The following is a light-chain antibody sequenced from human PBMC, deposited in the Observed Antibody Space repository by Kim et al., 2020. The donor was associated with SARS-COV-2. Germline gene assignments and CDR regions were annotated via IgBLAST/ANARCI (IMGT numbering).Light chain of an antibody. J-gene: IGLJ2*01. CDR3: QAWDSSTVVV. V-gene: IGLV3-1*01. CDR1: KLVDKY. CDR2: QDS. Sequence: VSPGQTASITCSGDKLVDKYACWYQQKPGQSPVLVIYQDSKRPSGIPERFSGSNSGKTATLTISGTQAMDEADYYCQAWDSSTVVVFGGGTQLTVL.